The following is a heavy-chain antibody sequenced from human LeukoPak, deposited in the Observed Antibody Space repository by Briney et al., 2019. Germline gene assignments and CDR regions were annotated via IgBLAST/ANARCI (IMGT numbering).Heavy chain of an antibody. CDR1: GYTFTGYY. CDR3: ARDFPNWDPCVY. D-gene: IGHD7-27*01. J-gene: IGHJ4*02. Sequence: GASVKVSCKASGYTFTGYYMHWVRQAHGQGLDWMGWINPNSGGTNYAQKFQSRVTMTRDTSISTAYMELSRLRSDDTAVYYCARDFPNWDPCVYWGQETLVTVSS. CDR2: INPNSGGT. V-gene: IGHV1-2*02.